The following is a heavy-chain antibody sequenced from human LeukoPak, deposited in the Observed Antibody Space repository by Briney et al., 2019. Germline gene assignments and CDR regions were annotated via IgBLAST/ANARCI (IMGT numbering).Heavy chain of an antibody. V-gene: IGHV4-61*02. CDR3: AREPPGY. Sequence: SETLSLTCTVSGGSVTSGNYYWNWIRQPAGKGLEWIGRIYTNGGASYNPSLKSRVTISIDASKNQFSLKLSSVTAADTAVYCCAREPPGYWGQGILVTVSS. CDR1: GGSVTSGNYY. CDR2: IYTNGGA. J-gene: IGHJ4*02.